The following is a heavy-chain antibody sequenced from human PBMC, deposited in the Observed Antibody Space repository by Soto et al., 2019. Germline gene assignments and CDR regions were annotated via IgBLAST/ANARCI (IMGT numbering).Heavy chain of an antibody. D-gene: IGHD4-17*01. J-gene: IGHJ5*02. V-gene: IGHV3-48*01. CDR2: ISSSSSTI. CDR1: GFPFSSYS. CDR3: AREADYVNWFDP. Sequence: GGSLRLSCAASGFPFSSYSMNWVRQAPGKGLEWVSYISSSSSTIYYADSVKGRFTISRDNAKNSLYLQMDSLRAEDTAVYYCAREADYVNWFDPWGQGTLVTVSS.